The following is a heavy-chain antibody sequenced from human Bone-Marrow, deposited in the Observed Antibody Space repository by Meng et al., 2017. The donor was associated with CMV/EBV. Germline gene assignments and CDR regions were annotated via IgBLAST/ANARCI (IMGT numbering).Heavy chain of an antibody. D-gene: IGHD3-10*01. J-gene: IGHJ4*02. V-gene: IGHV3-74*01. CDR2: INSDGSST. Sequence: GESLKISCAASGFTFSSYWMHWVRQAPGKGLVWVSRINSDGSSTSYADSVKGRFTISRDNAKNSLYLQMNSLRAEDTAVYYCATELAEGPFDYWGQGTLVTVSS. CDR1: GFTFSSYW. CDR3: ATELAEGPFDY.